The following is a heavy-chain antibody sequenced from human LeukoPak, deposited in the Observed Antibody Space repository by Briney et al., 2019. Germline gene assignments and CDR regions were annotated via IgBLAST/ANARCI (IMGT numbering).Heavy chain of an antibody. CDR1: GFTFSSYA. Sequence: PGGSLRLSCAASGFTFSSYAMHWVRQAPGKGLEWVAVISYDGSNKYYADSVKGRFTISRDNSKNTLYLQMNSLRAEDTAVYYCARHNPIVGTPDAFDIWGQGTMVTVSS. D-gene: IGHD1-26*01. CDR3: ARHNPIVGTPDAFDI. J-gene: IGHJ3*02. CDR2: ISYDGSNK. V-gene: IGHV3-30-3*01.